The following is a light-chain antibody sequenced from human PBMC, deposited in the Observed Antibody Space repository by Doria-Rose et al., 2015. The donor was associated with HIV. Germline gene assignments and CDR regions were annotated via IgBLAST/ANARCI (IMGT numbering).Light chain of an antibody. V-gene: IGKV3-20*01. CDR2: DGS. CDR1: QSFSSTY. J-gene: IGKJ1*01. CDR3: HQYGTSWT. Sequence: TQSPGTLSLSPGERATLSCRASQSFSSTYLAWYQQKPGQASSLLIYDGSTGATGIPDRFSASGSGTDFTLTINRLEPEDFALYYCHQYGTSWTFGQGTKVEI.